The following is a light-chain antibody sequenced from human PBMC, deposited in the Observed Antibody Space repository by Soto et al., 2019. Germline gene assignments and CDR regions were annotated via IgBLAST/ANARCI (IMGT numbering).Light chain of an antibody. V-gene: IGKV3-15*01. Sequence: EIMMTQSPATLSVSPGERATLSCRASQSVSSNLPWYQQKPGQAPRLLIYGASPRATGIPARFSGSGTGTEFTLTISGLQSEDFAVYYCQQYNNWPRTFGQGTKVDIK. CDR3: QQYNNWPRT. CDR2: GAS. CDR1: QSVSSN. J-gene: IGKJ1*01.